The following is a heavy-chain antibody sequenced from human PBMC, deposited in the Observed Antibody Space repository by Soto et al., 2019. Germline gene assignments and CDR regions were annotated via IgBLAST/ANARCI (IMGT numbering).Heavy chain of an antibody. CDR2: ISAYNGNT. D-gene: IGHD3-10*01. CDR3: ARDEDEWGFGRPNGMDV. V-gene: IGHV1-18*01. J-gene: IGHJ6*02. CDR1: GYTFTSYG. Sequence: ASVKVSCKASGYTFTSYGISWGRQAPGQGLEWMGWISAYNGNTNYAQKLQGRVTMTTATSTSTAYMELRSLRSDDTAVYYCARDEDEWGFGRPNGMDVWGQGTTVTVSS.